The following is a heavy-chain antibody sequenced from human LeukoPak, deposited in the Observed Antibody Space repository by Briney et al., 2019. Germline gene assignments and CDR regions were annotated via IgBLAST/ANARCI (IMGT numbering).Heavy chain of an antibody. Sequence: PGGSLRLSCATSGFTFVGNAMSWVRQAPGKGLEWVSGVSAGDGSSHYADSVSGRFTISVDNSKNTLYLQMNSLRAEDTAVYYCAKGGLGGYNAVLDHWREGPVVTVSS. V-gene: IGHV3-23*01. CDR1: GFTFVGNA. CDR3: AKGGLGGYNAVLDH. J-gene: IGHJ4*02. CDR2: VSAGDGSS. D-gene: IGHD5-24*01.